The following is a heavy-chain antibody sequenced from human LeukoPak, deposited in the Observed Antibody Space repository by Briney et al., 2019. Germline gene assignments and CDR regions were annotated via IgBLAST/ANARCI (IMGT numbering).Heavy chain of an antibody. CDR2: IYPGDSDT. J-gene: IGHJ5*02. D-gene: IGHD4-17*01. CDR1: GYSFTSYW. V-gene: IGHV5-51*01. Sequence: GESLKISCKGSGYSFTSYWIGWVRQMPGKGLEWMGIIYPGDSDTRYSPSFQGQVTISADKSISTAYLQRSSLKASDTAMYYCARPVFDYGDYGGWFDPWGQGTLVTVSS. CDR3: ARPVFDYGDYGGWFDP.